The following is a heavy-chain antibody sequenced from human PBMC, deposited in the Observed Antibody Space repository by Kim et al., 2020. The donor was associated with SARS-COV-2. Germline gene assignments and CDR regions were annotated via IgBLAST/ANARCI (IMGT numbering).Heavy chain of an antibody. D-gene: IGHD6-19*01. CDR1: GFTFGDYA. CDR3: AKGGSSVPEEDGMDV. J-gene: IGHJ6*02. Sequence: GGSLRLSCAASGFTFGDYAMHWVRQAPGKGLDCVSGISWNSGSIGYADSVKGRFTISRDNAKNSLYLQMNSLRAEDTALYYCAKGGSSVPEEDGMDVWGQGTTVNVSS. CDR2: ISWNSGSI. V-gene: IGHV3-9*01.